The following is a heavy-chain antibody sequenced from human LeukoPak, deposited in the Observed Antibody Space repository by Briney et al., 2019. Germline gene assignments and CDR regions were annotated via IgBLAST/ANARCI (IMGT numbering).Heavy chain of an antibody. V-gene: IGHV3-30*02. J-gene: IGHJ6*03. CDR2: TRYDGSNK. D-gene: IGHD3-10*01. CDR3: ATPVFHASDPSLYYYYMDV. Sequence: PGGSLRLSCAASGFTFSRYGMHWVRQAPGKGLGWVAFTRYDGSNKYYADSVKGRFTISRDNSKSTLYLQMNSLRAEDTAVYYCATPVFHASDPSLYYYYMDVWGKGITVTISS. CDR1: GFTFSRYG.